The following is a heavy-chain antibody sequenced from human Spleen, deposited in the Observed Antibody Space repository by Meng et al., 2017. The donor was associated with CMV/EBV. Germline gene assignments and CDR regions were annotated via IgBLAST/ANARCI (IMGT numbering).Heavy chain of an antibody. CDR3: ASGSYYNADY. J-gene: IGHJ4*02. Sequence: KVSCKSSRNTFTNYYIHWVRQAPGQGLEWMGIINPGGSTTYAQNFQGRVTMTRDTSTITVYMELRSLRSEDTAVYYCASGSYYNADYWGQGTLVTVSS. CDR1: RNTFTNYY. V-gene: IGHV1-46*01. D-gene: IGHD1-26*01. CDR2: INPGGST.